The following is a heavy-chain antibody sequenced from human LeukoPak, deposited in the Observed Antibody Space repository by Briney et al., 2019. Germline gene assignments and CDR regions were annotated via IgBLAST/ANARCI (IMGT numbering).Heavy chain of an antibody. J-gene: IGHJ4*02. CDR2: INHSGST. D-gene: IGHD3-10*01. CDR3: ARGRGSAYYYGSGGRYFDY. CDR1: GGSFSGYY. Sequence: PSEALSLTCAVYGGSFSGYYWSWIRQPPGKGLEWIGEINHSGSTNYNPSLKSRVTISVDTSKNQFSLKLSSVTAADTAVYYCARGRGSAYYYGSGGRYFDYWGQGTLVTVSS. V-gene: IGHV4-34*01.